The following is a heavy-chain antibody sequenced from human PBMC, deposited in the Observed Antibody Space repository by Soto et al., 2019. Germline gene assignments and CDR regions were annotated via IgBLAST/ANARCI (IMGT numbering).Heavy chain of an antibody. Sequence: ASVKVSCKASGYTFTGYYMHWVRQAPGQGLEWMGWINPNSGGTNYAQKFQGWVTMTRDTSISTAYMELSRLRSDDTAVYYCARDWLTGTTQFPEDRGFDPWGQGTLVTVSS. CDR3: ARDWLTGTTQFPEDRGFDP. V-gene: IGHV1-2*04. J-gene: IGHJ5*02. CDR2: INPNSGGT. D-gene: IGHD1-7*01. CDR1: GYTFTGYY.